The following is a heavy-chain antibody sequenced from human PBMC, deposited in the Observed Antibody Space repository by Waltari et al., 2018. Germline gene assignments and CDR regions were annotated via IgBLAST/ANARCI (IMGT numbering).Heavy chain of an antibody. Sequence: QLQLQESGPGLVKPSETLSLPCSVSGGPIPNNRPYWGGIRQPPGQGPEWTATIPYTGATYSSPSLQSRLTMSRDTSKNQLSLTLGSVTAADTAVYYCATYIGASVGTAAFDVWGQGTMVTVSS. D-gene: IGHD5-12*01. V-gene: IGHV4-39*01. CDR3: ATYIGASVGTAAFDV. CDR1: GGPIPNNRPY. CDR2: IPYTGAT. J-gene: IGHJ3*01.